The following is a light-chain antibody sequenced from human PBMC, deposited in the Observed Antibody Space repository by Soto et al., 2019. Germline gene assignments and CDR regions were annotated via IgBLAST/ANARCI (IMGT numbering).Light chain of an antibody. V-gene: IGKV1D-13*01. CDR3: QQFNNYPRT. CDR1: HDISCA. CDR2: DAS. J-gene: IGKJ1*01. Sequence: AIQLTQSPSSLSAFVGDRVTITCRASHDISCALAWYQQKPGRAPKLLIYDASKLQSGVPSRFSGSGYGTDFTLTISSLQPEDFATYSCQQFNNYPRTFGQGTKVEIK.